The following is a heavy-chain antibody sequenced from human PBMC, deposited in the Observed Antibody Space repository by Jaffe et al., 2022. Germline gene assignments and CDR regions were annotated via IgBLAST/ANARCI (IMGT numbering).Heavy chain of an antibody. Sequence: EVQLLESGGGLVQPGGSLRLSCAASGFTFSSYAMSWVRQAPGKGLEWVSAISGSGGSTYYADSVKGRFTISRDNSKNTLYLQMNSLRAEDTAVYYCAKEYDYGDYGPGAFDIWGQGTMVTVSS. CDR3: AKEYDYGDYGPGAFDI. V-gene: IGHV3-23*01. D-gene: IGHD4-17*01. CDR1: GFTFSSYA. J-gene: IGHJ3*02. CDR2: ISGSGGST.